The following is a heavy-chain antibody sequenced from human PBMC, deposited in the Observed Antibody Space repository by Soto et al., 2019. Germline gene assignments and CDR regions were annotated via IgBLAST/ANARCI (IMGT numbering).Heavy chain of an antibody. V-gene: IGHV3-30*18. D-gene: IGHD1-26*01. Sequence: GGSLRLSCAASGFTFSSYGMHWVRQAPGKGLEWVAVISSDGSNKYYADSVKGRFTISRDKSKNTLYLKMNSLRAEDTAVYYCAKGKGRSGSSHFDYWGQGTLVTVSS. CDR1: GFTFSSYG. J-gene: IGHJ4*02. CDR2: ISSDGSNK. CDR3: AKGKGRSGSSHFDY.